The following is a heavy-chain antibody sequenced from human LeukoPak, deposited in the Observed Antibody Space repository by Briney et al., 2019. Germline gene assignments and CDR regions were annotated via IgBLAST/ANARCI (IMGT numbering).Heavy chain of an antibody. V-gene: IGHV3-53*01. CDR1: GFTFNTYS. CDR2: IYSGGST. CDR3: ARAGPIDY. Sequence: GGSLRLSCAASGFTFNTYSMNWVRQTPGKGLEWVSVIYSGGSTYYAASVEGRFTIFRDNSKNTVYLQMNSLRVEDTAVYYCARAGPIDYWGQGTLVTVSS. J-gene: IGHJ4*02.